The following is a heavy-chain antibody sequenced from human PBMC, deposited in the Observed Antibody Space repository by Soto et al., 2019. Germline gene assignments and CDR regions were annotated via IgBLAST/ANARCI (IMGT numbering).Heavy chain of an antibody. D-gene: IGHD2-2*01. CDR3: AKAFTHCNTTSCSRLKDNWLEA. CDR1: GFTFGSYA. J-gene: IGHJ5*02. Sequence: GGSLRLSCVASGFTFGSYAMYWVRQAPGKGLEWVSVISVTGGNTYYADSVKGRFTIARDNSKNLLYLQMHRLRAEDTAVYFCAKAFTHCNTTSCSRLKDNWLEAWGQGTPVTVPS. CDR2: ISVTGGNT. V-gene: IGHV3-23*01.